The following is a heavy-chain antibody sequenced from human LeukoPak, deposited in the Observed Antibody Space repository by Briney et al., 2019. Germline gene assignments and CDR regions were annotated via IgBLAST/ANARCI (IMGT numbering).Heavy chain of an antibody. J-gene: IGHJ3*02. V-gene: IGHV3-30*18. Sequence: GGSLRLSCAASGFTFSSYGMHWVRQAPGKGREWLAVISYDGSNKYYADSVKGRFTISTDNSKNTLYLQMNSLRAEDTAVYYCAKDSRGYSYGDAFDIWGQGTMVTVSS. CDR3: AKDSRGYSYGDAFDI. D-gene: IGHD5-18*01. CDR1: GFTFSSYG. CDR2: ISYDGSNK.